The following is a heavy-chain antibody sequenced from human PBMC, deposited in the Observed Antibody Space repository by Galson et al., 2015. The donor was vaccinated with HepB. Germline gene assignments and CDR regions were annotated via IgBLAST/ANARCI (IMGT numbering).Heavy chain of an antibody. V-gene: IGHV3-74*01. J-gene: IGHJ4*02. CDR2: ISPDGRP. Sequence: SLRLSCAAAGFNFSDFWMHWVRQVPTTGLVWVARISPDGRPGYAASVKGRFTLSRDNGKSTLDLQLTSLREDDAGMYYCARDIIGVVKAAPPSLDLWGQGTQVTVS. CDR1: GFNFSDFW. CDR3: ARDIIGVVKAAPPSLDL. D-gene: IGHD3-10*01.